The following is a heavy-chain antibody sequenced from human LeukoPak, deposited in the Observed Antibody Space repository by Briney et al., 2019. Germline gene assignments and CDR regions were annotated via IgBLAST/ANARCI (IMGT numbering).Heavy chain of an antibody. J-gene: IGHJ4*02. Sequence: GWSLRLSCAASGFTLSTYGMHWVRQAPGKGLEWVANIWYDGSTKCYADSVKGRFTISRDNSKNTLYLQMNSLRAEDTAVYYCARKKDTFDFYDSSGLDYWGQGALVTVSS. CDR1: GFTLSTYG. CDR3: ARKKDTFDFYDSSGLDY. D-gene: IGHD3-22*01. CDR2: IWYDGSTK. V-gene: IGHV3-33*01.